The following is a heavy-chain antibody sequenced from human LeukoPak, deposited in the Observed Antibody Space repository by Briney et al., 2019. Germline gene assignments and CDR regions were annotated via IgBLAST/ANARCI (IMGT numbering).Heavy chain of an antibody. V-gene: IGHV3-33*01. CDR1: GFTFSGYG. D-gene: IGHD2/OR15-2a*01. J-gene: IGHJ4*02. CDR3: ARDGASNSYFDY. Sequence: PGGSLTLSCAASGFTFSGYGMHWVRQAPGKGLEWVSVIWSDGSNQYYADSVKGQFTISRDNSKNTLFLQMNSLTADDTAVYFCARDGASNSYFDYWGQGTLVTVPS. CDR2: IWSDGSNQ.